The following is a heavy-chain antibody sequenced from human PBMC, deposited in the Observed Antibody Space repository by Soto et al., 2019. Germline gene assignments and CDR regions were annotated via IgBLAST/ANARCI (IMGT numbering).Heavy chain of an antibody. J-gene: IGHJ4*02. V-gene: IGHV4-59*08. Sequence: SETLSLTCTVSGGSISSYYWSWIRQPPGKELEWIGYIYYSGSTNYIPSLKSRVTISVDTSKNQFSLKLSSVTAADTAVYYCARLYYDYIWGSYRYTPYYFDYWGQGTLVTVSS. CDR3: ARLYYDYIWGSYRYTPYYFDY. CDR1: GGSISSYY. CDR2: IYYSGST. D-gene: IGHD3-16*02.